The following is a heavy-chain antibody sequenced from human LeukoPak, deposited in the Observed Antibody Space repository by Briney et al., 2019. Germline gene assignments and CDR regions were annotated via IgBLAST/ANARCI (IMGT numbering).Heavy chain of an antibody. V-gene: IGHV4-59*08. D-gene: IGHD3-22*01. J-gene: IGHJ1*01. CDR3: ARHSKYYYDSSGSYVGYFQH. CDR1: GGSISVYY. Sequence: SETLSLTCTVSGGSISVYYWSWIRQPPGKGLEWIGYIYYCGSTNYNPSLKSRVTISVDTSKNQFSLKLSSVTAADTAVYYCARHSKYYYDSSGSYVGYFQHWGQGTLVTVS. CDR2: IYYCGST.